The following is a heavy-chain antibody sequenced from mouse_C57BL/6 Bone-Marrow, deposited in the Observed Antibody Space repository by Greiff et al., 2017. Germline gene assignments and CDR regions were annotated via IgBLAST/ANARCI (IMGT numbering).Heavy chain of an antibody. D-gene: IGHD4-1*01. CDR1: GYTFTSYW. J-gene: IGHJ3*01. CDR3: ASPGAWFAY. CDR2: IDPSDSYT. V-gene: IGHV1-50*01. Sequence: VQLQQSGAELVKPGASVKLSCKASGYTFTSYWMQWVKQRPGQGLEWIGEIDPSDSYTNYTQKFKGKATLTVDTSSSTAYMQLSSLTSEDSAVYYCASPGAWFAYWGQGTLVTVSA.